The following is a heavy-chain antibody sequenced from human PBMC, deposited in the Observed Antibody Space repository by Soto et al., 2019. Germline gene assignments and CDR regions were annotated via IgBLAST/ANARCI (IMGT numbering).Heavy chain of an antibody. CDR1: GGSISTSRYY. CDR3: ASGEDVVVVAGAFDI. D-gene: IGHD2-15*01. Sequence: SETLSLTCTVSGGSISTSRYYWGWIRQPPGKGLEWIGNIYYSGRAYYNPSLKSRVTISVDRSRNQVSLKLSSVTAAETAVYYCASGEDVVVVAGAFDIWGQGTMVTVSS. J-gene: IGHJ3*02. V-gene: IGHV4-39*01. CDR2: IYYSGRA.